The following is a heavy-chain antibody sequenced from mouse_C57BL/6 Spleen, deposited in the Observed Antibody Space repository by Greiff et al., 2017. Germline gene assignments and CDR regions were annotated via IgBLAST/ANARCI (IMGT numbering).Heavy chain of an antibody. CDR2: IRSKSNNYAT. Sequence: EADGGLVQPKGSLKLSCAASGFSFNTYAMNWVRQAPGKGLEWVARIRSKSNNYATYYADSVKDRFTISRDDSESMLYLQMNNLKTEDTAMYYCVRQYYGSSYNWYFDVWGTGTTVTVSS. J-gene: IGHJ1*03. V-gene: IGHV10-1*01. D-gene: IGHD1-1*01. CDR3: VRQYYGSSYNWYFDV. CDR1: GFSFNTYA.